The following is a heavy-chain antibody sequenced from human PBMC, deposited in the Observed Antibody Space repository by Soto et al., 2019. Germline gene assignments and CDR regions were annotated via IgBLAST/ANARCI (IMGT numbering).Heavy chain of an antibody. CDR3: ARQRTTVVTQAYFDH. D-gene: IGHD2-21*02. CDR2: IYYSGRT. Sequence: ETLSLTCIVSGESISSSSYYWGWIRQPPGKGLEWIGSIYYSGRTYYNPSFKSRVTISIDTSKNQFSLKLSSVTATDTAVYYCARQRTTVVTQAYFDHWGQGALVTVS. CDR1: GESISSSSYY. J-gene: IGHJ4*02. V-gene: IGHV4-39*01.